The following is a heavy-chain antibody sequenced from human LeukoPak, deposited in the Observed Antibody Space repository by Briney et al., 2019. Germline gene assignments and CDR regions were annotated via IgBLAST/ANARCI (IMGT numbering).Heavy chain of an antibody. D-gene: IGHD3-10*01. Sequence: GRSLRLSCAASGFTFDDYAMHWVRQAPGKGLEWGSGISWNSGSIGYADSVKGRFTISRDNAKNSLYLQMNSLRAEDTALYYCAKGYGSGIYLIIDVWGQGTTVTVSS. J-gene: IGHJ6*02. CDR2: ISWNSGSI. CDR1: GFTFDDYA. CDR3: AKGYGSGIYLIIDV. V-gene: IGHV3-9*01.